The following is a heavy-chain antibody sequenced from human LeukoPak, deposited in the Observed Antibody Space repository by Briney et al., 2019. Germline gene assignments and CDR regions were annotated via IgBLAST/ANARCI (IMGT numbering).Heavy chain of an antibody. CDR3: ARESGQFDY. J-gene: IGHJ4*02. CDR2: ISGDGVST. Sequence: PGGSLRLSCVVSGLPIADFAMHWVRQAPGKGLEWVSLISGDGVSTFYADSVKGRLRISRDNSKNSLSLEMNSLRTEDTAMYYCARESGQFDYWGQGTLVAVSS. V-gene: IGHV3-43*02. CDR1: GLPIADFA.